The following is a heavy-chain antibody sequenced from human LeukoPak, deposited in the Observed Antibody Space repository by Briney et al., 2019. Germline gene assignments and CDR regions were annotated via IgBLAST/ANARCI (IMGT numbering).Heavy chain of an antibody. CDR3: ARGRVPKTSGYSYGYTGDAFDI. CDR1: GFTFSSYW. CDR2: IKQDGSEK. D-gene: IGHD5-18*01. V-gene: IGHV3-7*01. J-gene: IGHJ3*02. Sequence: GGSLRLSCAASGFTFSSYWMSWVRRAPGKGLEWVANIKQDGSEKYYVDSVKGRFTISRDNAKNSLYLQMNSLRAEDTAVYYCARGRVPKTSGYSYGYTGDAFDIWGQGTMVTVSS.